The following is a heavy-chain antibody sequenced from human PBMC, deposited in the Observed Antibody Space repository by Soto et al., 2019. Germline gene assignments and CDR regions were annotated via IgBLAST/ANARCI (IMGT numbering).Heavy chain of an antibody. Sequence: QVQLVQSGAEVKKPGASVKVSCKASGYTFTNYGITWVRQAPGQGLEWMGWISTYKKDTDYAQKLQGRVTMTTDTSTSTAYRELRSPGSDDTAVYYCARSDSGIYSDWGQGTLVIVSS. CDR3: ARSDSGIYSD. J-gene: IGHJ4*02. D-gene: IGHD1-26*01. V-gene: IGHV1-18*01. CDR2: ISTYKKDT. CDR1: GYTFTNYG.